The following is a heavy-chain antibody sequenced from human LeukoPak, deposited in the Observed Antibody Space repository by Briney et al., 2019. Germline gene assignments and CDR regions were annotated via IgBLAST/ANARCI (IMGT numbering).Heavy chain of an antibody. CDR1: GYTFTSYY. D-gene: IGHD6-19*01. CDR3: ARSRSSGWHDF. V-gene: IGHV1-46*01. J-gene: IGHJ4*02. Sequence: ASVKVSCKASGYTFTSYYMHWVRQAPGQGLEWMGIINPSGGSTTFARKFQGRVTMTRDASTSTVYLELSSLRSEDTAVYYCARSRSSGWHDFWGQGTLVIVSS. CDR2: INPSGGST.